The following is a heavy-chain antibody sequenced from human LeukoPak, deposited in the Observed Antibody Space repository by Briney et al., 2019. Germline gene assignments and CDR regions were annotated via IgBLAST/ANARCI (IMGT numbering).Heavy chain of an antibody. CDR1: GGSITDYY. CDR3: ARKRYYYDSSGYHPGWFDP. V-gene: IGHV4-34*01. Sequence: PSETLSLTCALSGGSITDYYYNWVRQPPGKGLEWIGEINHSGSTTYNPSLKSRVIIAVDTSKNQFSLKLSSVTAADTAVYYCARKRYYYDSSGYHPGWFDPWGQGTLVTVSS. J-gene: IGHJ5*02. D-gene: IGHD3-22*01. CDR2: INHSGST.